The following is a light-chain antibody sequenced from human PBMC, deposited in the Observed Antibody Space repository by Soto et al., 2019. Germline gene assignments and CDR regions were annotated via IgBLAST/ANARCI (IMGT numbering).Light chain of an antibody. J-gene: IGLJ1*01. V-gene: IGLV2-8*01. Sequence: QSVLTQPPSASGSPGQSVTISRTGTSSDVGSYNYVSWYQQHPGKAPKLMIYEVTKRPSGVPDRFSGSKSGNTASLTVSGLQAEDEADYYCSSYAGSNEYVFGTGTKLTVL. CDR2: EVT. CDR1: SSDVGSYNY. CDR3: SSYAGSNEYV.